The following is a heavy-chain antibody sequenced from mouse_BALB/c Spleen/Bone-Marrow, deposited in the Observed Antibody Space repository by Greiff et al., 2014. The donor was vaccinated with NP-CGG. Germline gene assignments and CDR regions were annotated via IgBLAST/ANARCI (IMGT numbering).Heavy chain of an antibody. Sequence: VQLQQSGAELVKPGASVKLSCTASGFTFTDSYMHWVKQRPEQGLEWIGRIYPASGNTKYNEKFQGKATITADTSSNTAYLQLSSLTSEDAAVYYCAGNNAHYGIDYWGQGTPVTVSS. J-gene: IGHJ4*01. CDR2: IYPASGNT. CDR1: GFTFTDSY. CDR3: AGNNAHYGIDY. V-gene: IGHV14-3*02.